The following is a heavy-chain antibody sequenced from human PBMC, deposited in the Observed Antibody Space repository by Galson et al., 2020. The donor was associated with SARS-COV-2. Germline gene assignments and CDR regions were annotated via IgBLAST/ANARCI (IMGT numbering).Heavy chain of an antibody. D-gene: IGHD3-10*01. J-gene: IGHJ5*02. V-gene: IGHV1-2*02. Sequence: ASVKVSCKNSGHTLTDYYMNWVRQDPGQGLEWLGWINPNTGGTTYAQKFQGRVTMTRDTSISTAYMELISLRSDDTAVYYCATGRFIAIDASMDWFDPWGQGTLVTVSS. CDR2: INPNTGGT. CDR1: GHTLTDYY. CDR3: ATGRFIAIDASMDWFDP.